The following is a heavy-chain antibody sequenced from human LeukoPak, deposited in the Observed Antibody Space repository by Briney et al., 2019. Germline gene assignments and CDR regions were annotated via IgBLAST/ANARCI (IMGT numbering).Heavy chain of an antibody. CDR3: AKVRSAVVAAATNY. CDR2: ISGSGGST. Sequence: GGSLRLSCAASGFTFSNYAMSWIRQAPGKGLEWVSVISGSGGSTYHADSVKGRFTISRDNSNNTLYLQMNSLRAEDTAIYYCAKVRSAVVAAATNYWGQGTLVTVSS. D-gene: IGHD2-15*01. J-gene: IGHJ4*02. CDR1: GFTFSNYA. V-gene: IGHV3-23*01.